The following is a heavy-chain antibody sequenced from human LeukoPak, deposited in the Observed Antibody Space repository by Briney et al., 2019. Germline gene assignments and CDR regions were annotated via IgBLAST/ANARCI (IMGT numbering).Heavy chain of an antibody. CDR1: GYTFTGYY. CDR2: INSNSGDT. D-gene: IGHD3-3*01. J-gene: IGHJ4*02. V-gene: IGHV1-2*02. Sequence: GASVQVSCKASGYTFTGYYMHWVRQAPGQGLEWMGWINSNSGDTNYAQKFQGRVTMTRDTSTSTVYMELNSLTSDDTALYFCTRADDQDFDHWGQGTLVIVSS. CDR3: TRADDQDFDH.